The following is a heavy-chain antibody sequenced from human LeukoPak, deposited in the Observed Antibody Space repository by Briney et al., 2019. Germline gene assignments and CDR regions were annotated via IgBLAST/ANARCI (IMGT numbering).Heavy chain of an antibody. CDR3: ARGTGDTHWYFDL. V-gene: IGHV4-39*07. CDR1: GGSISSSSYY. D-gene: IGHD7-27*01. CDR2: IYYSGST. J-gene: IGHJ2*01. Sequence: SETLSLTCTVSGGSISSSSYYWGWIRQPPGKGLEWIGSIYYSGSTYYNPSLKSRVTISVDTSKNQFSLKLSSVTAADTAVYYCARGTGDTHWYFDLWGRGTLVTVSS.